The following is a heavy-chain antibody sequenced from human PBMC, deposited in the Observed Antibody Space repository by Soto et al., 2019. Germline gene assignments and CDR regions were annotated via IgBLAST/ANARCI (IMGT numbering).Heavy chain of an antibody. CDR2: ISSSSSYI. D-gene: IGHD2-2*01. CDR3: ARSDCTSTSCYVVWFDP. Sequence: EVQLVESGGGLVKPGGSLRLSCAASGFSFTNYGMNWVRLAPGKGLEWVSSISSSSSYISYADSVKGRFTISRDNAKNSVYLQMNSLRAEDTAVYYCARSDCTSTSCYVVWFDPWGQGTLVTVSS. CDR1: GFSFTNYG. J-gene: IGHJ5*02. V-gene: IGHV3-21*01.